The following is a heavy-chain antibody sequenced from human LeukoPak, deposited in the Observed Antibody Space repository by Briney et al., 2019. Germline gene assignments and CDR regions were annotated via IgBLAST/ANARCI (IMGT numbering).Heavy chain of an antibody. CDR3: SVVIKGNFDY. J-gene: IGHJ4*02. CDR1: GGSISSSSYY. D-gene: IGHD3-22*01. V-gene: IGHV4-39*01. CDR2: IYYSGST. Sequence: SETLSLTCTVSGGSISSSSYYWGWIRQPPGKGLEWIGSIYYSGSTYCNPSLKSRVTISVDTSKNQFSLKLSSVTAADTAVYYCSVVIKGNFDYWGLGTLVTVSS.